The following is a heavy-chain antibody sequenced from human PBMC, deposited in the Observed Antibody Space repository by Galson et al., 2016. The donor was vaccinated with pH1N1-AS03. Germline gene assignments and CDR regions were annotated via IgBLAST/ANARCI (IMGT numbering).Heavy chain of an antibody. CDR2: IFRSGDT. Sequence: SEPLSLTCTVSGGSISSGGYYWNWIRQHPGKGLEWIGYIFRSGDTTYNPSLKSRVTISVDTSKDRVSLSLRSAPAADTAVYFCARRFVERLVDDLSEAFDMWGPGTMVTVSS. D-gene: IGHD2-8*02. CDR1: GGSISSGGYY. J-gene: IGHJ3*02. V-gene: IGHV4-61*08. CDR3: ARRFVERLVDDLSEAFDM.